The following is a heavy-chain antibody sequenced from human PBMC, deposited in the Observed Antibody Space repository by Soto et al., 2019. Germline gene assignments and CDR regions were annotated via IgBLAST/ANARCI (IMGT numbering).Heavy chain of an antibody. J-gene: IGHJ4*02. CDR2: IRNKAYGGTT. Sequence: EVQLVESGGGLVQPGRSLRLSCTTSGFTFAAYTLRWVRQAPGKGLEWLGFIRNKAYGGTTEYAASVKCRISISTDDTNSSAYLQMHSLKTEDTAVYYCTSGARYSGYPPPAFWGQGTLVIVSS. CDR3: TSGARYSGYPPPAF. V-gene: IGHV3-49*04. D-gene: IGHD5-12*01. CDR1: GFTFAAYT.